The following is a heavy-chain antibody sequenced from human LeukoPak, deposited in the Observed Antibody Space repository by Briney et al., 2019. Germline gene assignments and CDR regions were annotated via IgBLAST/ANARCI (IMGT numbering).Heavy chain of an antibody. CDR1: GGSISSYY. V-gene: IGHV4-4*07. CDR3: ARAAPTVVSLNFDY. CDR2: IYTSGST. D-gene: IGHD4-23*01. J-gene: IGHJ4*02. Sequence: PSETLSLTCTVSGGSISSYYWSWIRQPPGKGLEWIGRIYTSGSTNYNPSLKSRVTISVDTSKNQFSLKLSSVTAADTAVYYCARAAPTVVSLNFDYWGQGTLVTVSS.